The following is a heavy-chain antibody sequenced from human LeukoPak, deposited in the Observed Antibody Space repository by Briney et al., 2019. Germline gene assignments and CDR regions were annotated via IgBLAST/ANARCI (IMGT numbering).Heavy chain of an antibody. CDR1: GGSISNSY. Sequence: AETLSLTCTVSGGSISNSYWSWIRQPPGNGLEWIGYIYYSGSTNYNPSLKSRVTISVDTSKNQFSLKLSSVTAADTAIYCCARLRDLYNIFDYWGQGTLVPVSS. CDR3: ARLRDLYNIFDY. D-gene: IGHD1-1*01. J-gene: IGHJ4*02. V-gene: IGHV4-59*12. CDR2: IYYSGST.